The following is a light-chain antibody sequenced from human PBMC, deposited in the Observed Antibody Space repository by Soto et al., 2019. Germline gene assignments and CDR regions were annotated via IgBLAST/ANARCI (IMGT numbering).Light chain of an antibody. J-gene: IGKJ5*01. CDR3: QQRSNWPIT. Sequence: EILLTQSPGTLSLSPWEIATLSCRASQSLSSSQLAWYQQKPGQAPRLLIHDASSRATGISDRFSGSGSGTEFTLTISRLEPEDFAVYYCQQRSNWPITFGQGTRLEIK. V-gene: IGKV3D-20*02. CDR2: DAS. CDR1: QSLSSSQ.